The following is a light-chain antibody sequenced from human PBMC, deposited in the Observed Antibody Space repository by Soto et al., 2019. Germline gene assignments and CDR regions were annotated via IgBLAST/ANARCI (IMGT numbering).Light chain of an antibody. CDR3: QQYGSWT. CDR1: QSVSSSY. CDR2: GAS. J-gene: IGKJ3*01. Sequence: EIVLTQSPGTLSLSPGERATLSCRASQSVSSSYLAWYRQKPGQAPRLLIYGASSRATGIPDRFSGSGSGTDFTLTISRLEPEDFAVYYCQQYGSWTFGPGTKVDIK. V-gene: IGKV3-20*01.